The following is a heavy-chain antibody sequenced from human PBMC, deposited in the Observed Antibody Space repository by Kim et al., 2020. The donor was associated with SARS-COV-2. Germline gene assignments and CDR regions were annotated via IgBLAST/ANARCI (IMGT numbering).Heavy chain of an antibody. CDR1: ASSLSSCYS. V-gene: IGHV4-38-2*02. CDR2: IYVSGST. CDR3: ARAMDRGYSYPGDAFDI. Sequence: SETLSLTCTVSASSLSSCYSFCFLRPPPWQVLLCFCIIYVSGSTFYLPSLKRRFTMSVDTSKNQFSLKLSSVTAAETAVYYCARAMDRGYSYPGDAFDIWGEGTRVTASS. D-gene: IGHD5-18*01. J-gene: IGHJ3*02.